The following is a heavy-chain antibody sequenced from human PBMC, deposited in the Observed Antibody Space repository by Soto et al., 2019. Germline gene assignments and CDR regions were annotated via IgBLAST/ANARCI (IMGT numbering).Heavy chain of an antibody. CDR1: GFTFSSDS. V-gene: IGHV3-21*01. CDR3: ARDPPMRPPKYFYYGMDV. Sequence: GSLTLSCAPSGFTFSSDSMNCVSHAPGNGREWVSSIISIRRYIYYTDSVKGRFTIPRHTAKNSLYLQRNRLRAADTAVYFCARDPPMRPPKYFYYGMDVWGQGTTVTVSS. D-gene: IGHD6-25*01. CDR2: IISIRRYI. J-gene: IGHJ6*02.